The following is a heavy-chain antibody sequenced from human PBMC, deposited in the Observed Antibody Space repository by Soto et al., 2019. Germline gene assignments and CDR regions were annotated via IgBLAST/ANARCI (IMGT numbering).Heavy chain of an antibody. CDR2: IYWDGDK. CDR3: AHRRGAYYFDY. J-gene: IGHJ4*02. D-gene: IGHD1-26*01. CDR1: GFSLSTNGVG. V-gene: IGHV2-5*02. Sequence: QITLKESGPTLVKPTQTLTLTCTFPGFSLSTNGVGVGWIRQPPGKALEWLALIYWDGDKRYSPSLKSRLTITKDTSKNQVVLTMTNMDPVDTATYYCAHRRGAYYFDYWGQGTLVTVSS.